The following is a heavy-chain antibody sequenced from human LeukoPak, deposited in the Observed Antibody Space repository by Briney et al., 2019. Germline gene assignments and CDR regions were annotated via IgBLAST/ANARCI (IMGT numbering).Heavy chain of an antibody. CDR1: GFTLSSYA. CDR2: ISGSGSST. Sequence: GGSLRLSCAASGFTLSSYAMSWVRQAPGKGLEWVSVISGSGSSTYYADSVKGRFTISRDNSKNTLYLQMNSLRAEDTAVYYCAKEQMTVTTSDDYWGQGTLVTVSS. CDR3: AKEQMTVTTSDDY. J-gene: IGHJ4*02. D-gene: IGHD4-11*01. V-gene: IGHV3-23*01.